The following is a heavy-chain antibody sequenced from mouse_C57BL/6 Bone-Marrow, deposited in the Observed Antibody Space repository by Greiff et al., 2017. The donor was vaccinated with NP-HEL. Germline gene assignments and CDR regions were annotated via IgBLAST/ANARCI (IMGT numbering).Heavy chain of an antibody. J-gene: IGHJ4*01. CDR1: GYTFTGYW. Sequence: VQLQQSGAELMKPGASVKLSCKATGYTFTGYWIEWVKQRPGHGLEWIGEILPGRGSTNYNEKFKGKATFTADTSSNTAYMQLSSLTTEDSAIYYCARFSLSSYEDYYAMDYWGQGTSVTVSS. D-gene: IGHD1-1*01. V-gene: IGHV1-9*01. CDR2: ILPGRGST. CDR3: ARFSLSSYEDYYAMDY.